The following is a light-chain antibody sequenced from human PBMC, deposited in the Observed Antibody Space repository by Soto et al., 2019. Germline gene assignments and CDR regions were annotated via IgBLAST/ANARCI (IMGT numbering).Light chain of an antibody. CDR1: QSILYSSKNKNY. J-gene: IGKJ2*01. CDR3: QQYYSSPYT. Sequence: DIVMTQSPDSLAVSLGERATINCKSSQSILYSSKNKNYLAWYQQKPGQPPKLLIYWASTRESGVPDRFSGSGYGTDFTLTISSLQAEDVAVYYCQQYYSSPYTFGQGTKLETK. CDR2: WAS. V-gene: IGKV4-1*01.